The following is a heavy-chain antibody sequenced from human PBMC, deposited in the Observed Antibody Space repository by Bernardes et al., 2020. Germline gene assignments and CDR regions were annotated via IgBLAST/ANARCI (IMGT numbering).Heavy chain of an antibody. J-gene: IGHJ5*02. CDR3: ARGQPTPDWKRGGKNWFDP. CDR2: ISSSGSTV. V-gene: IGHV3-11*01. Sequence: GGSLRLSCGASPFTLSDYYMSWFRQAPGKGLEWVSYISSSGSTVYYADSVKGRFTISRDNSKNSLYLQMSSLRADDTAVYYCARGQPTPDWKRGGKNWFDPWGQGTLVTVSS. D-gene: IGHD1-1*01. CDR1: PFTLSDYY.